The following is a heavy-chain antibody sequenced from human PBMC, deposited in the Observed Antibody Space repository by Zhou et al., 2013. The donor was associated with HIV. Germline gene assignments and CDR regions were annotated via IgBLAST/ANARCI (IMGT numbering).Heavy chain of an antibody. CDR2: IIPFFGTA. D-gene: IGHD3-22*01. CDR3: ARCYYDNSGCDF. V-gene: IGHV1-69*01. J-gene: IGHJ4*02. CDR1: GGTFSSYA. Sequence: QVQLVQSGAEVKKPGSSVKVSCKASGGTFSSYAVSWVRQAPGQGLEWMGGIIPFFGTANYAPKFQGRVAITAAESTRTAYLELSGLRSEDTAVYYCARCYYDNSGCDFWGQGTLLTVSS.